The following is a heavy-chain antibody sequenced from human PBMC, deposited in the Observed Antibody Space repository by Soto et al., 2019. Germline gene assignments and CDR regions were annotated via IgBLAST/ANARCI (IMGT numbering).Heavy chain of an antibody. Sequence: GASVKVSCKASGGTFSSYAISWVRQAPGQGLEWMGGIIPIFGTANYAQKVQGRVTITADESTSTAYMELSSLRSEDTAVYYCARGLRITIFGVVIPDDAFDIWGQGTMVTVSS. D-gene: IGHD3-3*01. CDR2: IIPIFGTA. V-gene: IGHV1-69*13. CDR3: ARGLRITIFGVVIPDDAFDI. CDR1: GGTFSSYA. J-gene: IGHJ3*02.